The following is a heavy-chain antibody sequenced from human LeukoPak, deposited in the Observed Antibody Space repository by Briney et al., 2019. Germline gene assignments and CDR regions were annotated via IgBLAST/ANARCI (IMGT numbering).Heavy chain of an antibody. V-gene: IGHV3-74*01. D-gene: IGHD4-17*01. CDR2: IDTDGSSA. Sequence: GGSLRLSCAASGFTFSNYWMHWVRQAPGRGLVWVSRIDTDGSSATYADSVKGRYTISRDNAKNTVYLQMNSLRVEDTGVYYCASALTTVTPHFHCWGQGTLVTVSP. CDR1: GFTFSNYW. CDR3: ASALTTVTPHFHC. J-gene: IGHJ4*02.